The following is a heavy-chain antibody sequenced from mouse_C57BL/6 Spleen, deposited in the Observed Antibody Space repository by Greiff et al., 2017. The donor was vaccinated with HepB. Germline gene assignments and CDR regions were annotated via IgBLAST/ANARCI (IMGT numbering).Heavy chain of an antibody. CDR1: GYSITSGYY. Sequence: EVQRVESGPGLVKPSQSLSLTCSVTGYSITSGYYWNWIRQFPGNKLEWMGYISYDGSNNYNPSLKNRISITRDTSKNQFFLKLNSVTTEDTATYYCARVGYPFDYWGQGTTLTVSS. CDR2: ISYDGSN. D-gene: IGHD2-2*01. V-gene: IGHV3-6*01. J-gene: IGHJ2*01. CDR3: ARVGYPFDY.